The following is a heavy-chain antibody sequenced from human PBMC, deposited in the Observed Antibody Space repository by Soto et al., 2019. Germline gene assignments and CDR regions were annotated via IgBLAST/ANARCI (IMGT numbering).Heavy chain of an antibody. Sequence: QVQLVQSGAEVKKPGSSVKVSCKASGGSLSNYGISWVRQAPGQGLEWMGAIIPVFGTPNYAQKFQDRVTITADESTNTVYMEVRSLPAEDTAVYYCARGDATKIVVTTYYAMDVWGQGTTVTVSS. CDR2: IIPVFGTP. CDR3: ARGDATKIVVTTYYAMDV. V-gene: IGHV1-69*12. CDR1: GGSLSNYG. J-gene: IGHJ6*02. D-gene: IGHD3-22*01.